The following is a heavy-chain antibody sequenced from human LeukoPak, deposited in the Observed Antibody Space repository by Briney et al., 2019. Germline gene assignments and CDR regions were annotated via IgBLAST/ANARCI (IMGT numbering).Heavy chain of an antibody. D-gene: IGHD3-22*01. Sequence: RTGGSLRLFCAASGFTFSSYSMNWVRQAPGKGLEGVSSISSSSSYIYYADSVEGRFTISRDNAKNSLYLQMNSLRAEDTAVYYCASTPTYYYDSSGYYPFDYWGQGTLVTVSS. V-gene: IGHV3-21*01. J-gene: IGHJ4*02. CDR1: GFTFSSYS. CDR3: ASTPTYYYDSSGYYPFDY. CDR2: ISSSSSYI.